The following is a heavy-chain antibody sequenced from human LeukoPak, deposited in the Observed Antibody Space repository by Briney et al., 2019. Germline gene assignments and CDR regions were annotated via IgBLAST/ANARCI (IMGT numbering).Heavy chain of an antibody. CDR3: AREIRSLVRAFDI. CDR2: IYSGGST. V-gene: IGHV3-53*01. CDR1: GFTFSDYA. D-gene: IGHD3-10*01. J-gene: IGHJ3*02. Sequence: GRSLRLSCAASGFTFSDYAMSWVRQAPGKWLGWVSVIYSGGSTYYADSVKGRFTISRDSSKNTLYLQMNSLRAEDTAVYYCAREIRSLVRAFDIWGEGTMVTAS.